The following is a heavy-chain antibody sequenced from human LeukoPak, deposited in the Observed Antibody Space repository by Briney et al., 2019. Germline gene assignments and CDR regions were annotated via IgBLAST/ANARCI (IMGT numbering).Heavy chain of an antibody. CDR2: IYYTGTT. J-gene: IGHJ4*02. CDR1: SGSITSYY. V-gene: IGHV4-59*01. CDR3: AGAPNQYYFDY. Sequence: SETLSLTCTVSSGSITSYYWSWIRQPPGKGLEYIGHIYYTGTTDYIPSLKSRVTMSIDTSKNQFSLRLISVTASDTAVYFCAGAPNQYYFDYWGQGTLVAVSS.